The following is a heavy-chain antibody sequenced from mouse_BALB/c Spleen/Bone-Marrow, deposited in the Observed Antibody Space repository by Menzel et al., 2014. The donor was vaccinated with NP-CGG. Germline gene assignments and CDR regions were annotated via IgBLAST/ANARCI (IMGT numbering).Heavy chain of an antibody. CDR2: IYPVSGST. CDR1: GYTFTSYW. D-gene: IGHD5-2*01. Sequence: LKESGSELVRPGASVKLSCKASGYTFTSYWMHWVKQRPGQGLEWIGNIYPVSGSTNYDEKFESKATLTVDTSSSTAYMQLSSLTSEDSAVYYCTRVNEYGRAWFAYWGQGLWSLSLQ. CDR3: TRVNEYGRAWFAY. J-gene: IGHJ3*01. V-gene: IGHV1S22*01.